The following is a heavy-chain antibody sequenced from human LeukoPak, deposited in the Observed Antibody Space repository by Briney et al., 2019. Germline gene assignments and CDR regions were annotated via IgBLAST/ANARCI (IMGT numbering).Heavy chain of an antibody. V-gene: IGHV3-11*01. J-gene: IGHJ6*04. D-gene: IGHD3-3*01. CDR1: GFTFSDYY. Sequence: GGSLRLSCAASGFTFSDYYMSWIRQAPGKGLEWVSYIGSSGITTYSADSVKGRFTISRDNAKNSLYLQMNSLRAEDTAVYYCARVKDFMDVWGKGTTVTVSS. CDR3: ARVKDFMDV. CDR2: IGSSGITT.